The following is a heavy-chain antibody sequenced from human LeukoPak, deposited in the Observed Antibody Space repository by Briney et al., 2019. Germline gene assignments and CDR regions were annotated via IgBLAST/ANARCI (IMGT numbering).Heavy chain of an antibody. CDR2: INPNSGGT. CDR1: GYTFTGYY. CDR3: ARVHYYDSSGYYLGGRADDY. J-gene: IGHJ4*02. D-gene: IGHD3-22*01. Sequence: ASVKVSCKASGYTFTGYYMHWVRQAPGHGLEWMGWINPNSGGTNYAQKFQGRVTMTRDTSISTAYMELSRLRSDDTAVYYCARVHYYDSSGYYLGGRADDYWGQGTLVTVSS. V-gene: IGHV1-2*02.